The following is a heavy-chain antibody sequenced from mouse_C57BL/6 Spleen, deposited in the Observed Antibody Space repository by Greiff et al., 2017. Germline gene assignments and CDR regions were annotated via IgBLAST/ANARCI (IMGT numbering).Heavy chain of an antibody. CDR2: INPSTGGT. J-gene: IGHJ2*01. V-gene: IGHV1-42*01. CDR3: ARRGVVPWDY. D-gene: IGHD1-1*01. Sequence: VQLQQSGPELVKPGASVKISCKASGYSFTGYYMNWVKQSPEKSLEWIGEINPSTGGTTYNQKFKAKATLTVDKSSSTAYMQLKSLTSEDSAVYYCARRGVVPWDYCGQGTTLTVSS. CDR1: GYSFTGYY.